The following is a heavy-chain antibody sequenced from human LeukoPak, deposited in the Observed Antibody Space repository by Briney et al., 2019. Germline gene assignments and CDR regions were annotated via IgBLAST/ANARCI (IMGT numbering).Heavy chain of an antibody. Sequence: GESLKISCKGSGYSFTSYWIGWVRQMRGKGLEWMGIIYPGDSDTRYSPSFQGQVTISADKSISTAYLQWSSLKASDTAMYYCARLKYDILTGYYPYYNWFDPWGQGTLVTVSS. V-gene: IGHV5-51*01. J-gene: IGHJ5*02. CDR3: ARLKYDILTGYYPYYNWFDP. D-gene: IGHD3-9*01. CDR2: IYPGDSDT. CDR1: GYSFTSYW.